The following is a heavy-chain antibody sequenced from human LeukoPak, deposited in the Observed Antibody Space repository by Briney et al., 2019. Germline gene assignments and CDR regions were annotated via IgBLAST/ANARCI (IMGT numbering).Heavy chain of an antibody. D-gene: IGHD5-18*01. V-gene: IGHV3-66*01. CDR2: IYSGGST. CDR1: GFTVSSNY. J-gene: IGHJ4*02. CDR3: ARDGPGYSYGNYFDY. Sequence: PGGSLRLSCAASGFTVSSNYMSWVRQAPGKGLEWVSVIYSGGSTYYADSVKGRFTISRDNSKNTLYLQMNSLRAEDTAVYYCARDGPGYSYGNYFDYWGQGTLVTVSS.